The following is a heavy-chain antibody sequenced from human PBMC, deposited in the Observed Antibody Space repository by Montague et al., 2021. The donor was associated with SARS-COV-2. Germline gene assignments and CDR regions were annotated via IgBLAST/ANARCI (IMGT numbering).Heavy chain of an antibody. D-gene: IGHD3-10*01. CDR1: FGSLSSSSYY. CDR3: ARNPADYYGSGSYPTWENWFDP. V-gene: IGHV4-39*01. CDR2: IYYSGST. Sequence: SETLSLPFPFSFGSLSSSSYYWGWIRQPPGKGLEWIGSIYYSGSTYYNPSLKSRVTISVDTSKNQFSLKLSSVTAADTAVYYCARNPADYYGSGSYPTWENWFDPWGQGTLVTVSS. J-gene: IGHJ5*02.